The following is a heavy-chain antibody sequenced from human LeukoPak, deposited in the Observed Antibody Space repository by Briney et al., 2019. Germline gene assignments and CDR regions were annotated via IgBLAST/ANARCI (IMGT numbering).Heavy chain of an antibody. CDR1: EYTFTGYY. D-gene: IGHD3-10*02. Sequence: ASVKVSCKASEYTFTGYYMHWVRQAPGQGLEWMGWINPNSGGTHYAPKFQGRVTMTRDTSISTAYMELSRLRSDDTAVYYCARGPYVPFPNWYFDLWGRGTLVTVSP. V-gene: IGHV1-2*02. J-gene: IGHJ2*01. CDR3: ARGPYVPFPNWYFDL. CDR2: INPNSGGT.